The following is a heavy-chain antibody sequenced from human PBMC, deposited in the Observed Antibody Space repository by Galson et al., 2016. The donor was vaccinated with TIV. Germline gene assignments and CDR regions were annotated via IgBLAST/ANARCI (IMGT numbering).Heavy chain of an antibody. V-gene: IGHV3-23*01. Sequence: SLRLSCAASGFRFNSYALYAMSWVRQASGKGLEWVSAISDSGDSTYYADSVKGRFTISRDNSMNTLYLQMDSLPAEDTAIYYCAKGRLFNGDYRDYWGQGTLVTVSS. CDR2: ISDSGDST. CDR3: AKGRLFNGDYRDY. CDR1: GFRFNSYALYA. J-gene: IGHJ4*02. D-gene: IGHD4-17*01.